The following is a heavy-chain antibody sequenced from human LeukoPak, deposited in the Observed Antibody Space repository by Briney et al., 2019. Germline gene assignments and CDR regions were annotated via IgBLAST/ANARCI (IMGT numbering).Heavy chain of an antibody. CDR3: AREEDAFDV. CDR2: ISSSSSFR. V-gene: IGHV3-21*01. J-gene: IGHJ3*01. CDR1: GFSFSISN. Sequence: PGGSLRLSCAASGFSFSISNMNWVRQAPGKGLEWISGISSSSSFRYYVDSVKGRFTISRDNAKNSLYLQLNSLRAEDTAVYYCAREEDAFDVWGQGTMVTVSS.